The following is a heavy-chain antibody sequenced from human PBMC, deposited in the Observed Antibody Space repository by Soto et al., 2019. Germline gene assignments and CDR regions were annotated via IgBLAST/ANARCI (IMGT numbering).Heavy chain of an antibody. CDR2: INVANGNT. CDR3: AGEGYYTVSNCFDY. CDR1: GYTFVDYV. V-gene: IGHV1-3*01. J-gene: IGHJ4*02. Sequence: QVQLVQSGAEVRRPGASVKVSCKASGYTFVDYVIHWVRQAPGQGLEWMGWINVANGNTKYSQKVQDRVTFTRDTGANIAYMEVTSLKSGDTAVYYCAGEGYYTVSNCFDYWGQGSLVTVSS. D-gene: IGHD2-8*02.